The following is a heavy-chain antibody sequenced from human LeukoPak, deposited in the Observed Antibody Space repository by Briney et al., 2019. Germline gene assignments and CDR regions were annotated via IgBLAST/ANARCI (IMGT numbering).Heavy chain of an antibody. D-gene: IGHD5-24*01. J-gene: IGHJ6*03. CDR2: ISGSGGST. Sequence: GGSLRLSCAASGFTFSSYRMSWVRQAPGKGLEWVSAISGSGGSTYYADSVKGRFTISRDNSKNTLYLQMNSLRAEDTAVYYCARGGQMATMTYMDVWGKGTTVTISS. CDR3: ARGGQMATMTYMDV. CDR1: GFTFSSYR. V-gene: IGHV3-23*01.